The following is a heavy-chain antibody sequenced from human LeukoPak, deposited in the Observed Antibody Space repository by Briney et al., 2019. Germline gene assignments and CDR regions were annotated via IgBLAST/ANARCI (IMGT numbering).Heavy chain of an antibody. Sequence: ASETLSLTCTASGGSISSYCWSWIRQPPGKGLEWIGNIYYSGSTNYNPSLKSRVTISVDPSKNQFSLKLTSVTAADTAVYYCARRAAAGTFLDYWGQGTLVTVSS. CDR3: ARRAAAGTFLDY. D-gene: IGHD6-13*01. CDR2: IYYSGST. CDR1: GGSISSYC. V-gene: IGHV4-59*08. J-gene: IGHJ4*02.